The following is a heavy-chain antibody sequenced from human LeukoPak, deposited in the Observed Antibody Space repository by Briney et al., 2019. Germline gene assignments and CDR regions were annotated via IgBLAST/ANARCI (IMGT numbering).Heavy chain of an antibody. CDR3: ARRRSRYYDIFTCYYRSEFDY. V-gene: IGHV1-8*02. Sequence: ASVKDSCKASGYTFTSYDINSVRQATGQRLKWMGGMNHNTGNTGYAQKFLRRLTITSNTYISTPYIHLSNQTSEDTTVHYFARRRSRYYDIFTCYYRSEFDYWGQGTLVTVSS. D-gene: IGHD3-9*01. J-gene: IGHJ4*02. CDR2: MNHNTGNT. CDR1: GYTFTSYD.